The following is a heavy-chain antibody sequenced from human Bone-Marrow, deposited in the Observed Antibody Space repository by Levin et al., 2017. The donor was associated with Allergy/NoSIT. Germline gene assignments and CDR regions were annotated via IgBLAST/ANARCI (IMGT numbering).Heavy chain of an antibody. D-gene: IGHD1-26*01. V-gene: IGHV4-31*03. CDR3: ARLPTTAPRGGGFDI. J-gene: IGHJ3*02. Sequence: SQTLSLTCTVSGDSMTSGNYFWTWIRQLPGRGLEWIGYTYSTGGAYHNPSLTSRLTISVGTSKTQFSLRLNSLTAADTAMYYCARLPTTAPRGGGFDIWGQGTMVTVSS. CDR1: GDSMTSGNYF. CDR2: TYSTGGA.